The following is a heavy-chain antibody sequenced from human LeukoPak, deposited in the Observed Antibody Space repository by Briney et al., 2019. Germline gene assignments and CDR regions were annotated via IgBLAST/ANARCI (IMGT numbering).Heavy chain of an antibody. CDR2: ISGSGGST. CDR1: GFTFSSYA. Sequence: GGSLRLSCAASGFTFSSYAMSWVRQAPGKGLEWVSAISGSGGSTYYADSVKGRFTISRDNSKNTLYLQMNSLRAEDTAVYYCAKGPPLTRFTMVRGVIGDYFDYWGQGTLVTVSS. J-gene: IGHJ4*02. D-gene: IGHD3-10*01. V-gene: IGHV3-23*01. CDR3: AKGPPLTRFTMVRGVIGDYFDY.